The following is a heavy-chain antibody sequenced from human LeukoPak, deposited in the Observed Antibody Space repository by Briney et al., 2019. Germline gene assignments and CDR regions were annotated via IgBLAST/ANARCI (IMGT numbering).Heavy chain of an antibody. J-gene: IGHJ4*02. CDR3: ANDGAYFDY. CDR2: IRFDASNK. CDR1: GFTFSNYG. Sequence: GGSLRLSCAGSGFTFSNYGMRWVRQAPGKGLEWVAFIRFDASNKYYADSVKGRFTISRDNSENTLYLQMNSLRAEDTAVYYCANDGAYFDYWGQGTLVTVSS. V-gene: IGHV3-30*02. D-gene: IGHD4/OR15-4a*01.